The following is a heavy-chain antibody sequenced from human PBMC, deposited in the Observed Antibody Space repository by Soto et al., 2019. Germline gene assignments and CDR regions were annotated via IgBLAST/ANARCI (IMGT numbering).Heavy chain of an antibody. J-gene: IGHJ6*02. CDR1: GFTFSSYG. V-gene: IGHV3-30*18. D-gene: IGHD6-19*01. CDR2: ISYDGSNK. Sequence: LRLSCAASGFTFSSYGMHWVRQAPGKGLEWVAVISYDGSNKYYADSVKGRFTISRDNSKNTLYLQMNSLRAEDTAVYYCAKGEVAATYYYYGMDVWGQGTTVTVSS. CDR3: AKGEVAATYYYYGMDV.